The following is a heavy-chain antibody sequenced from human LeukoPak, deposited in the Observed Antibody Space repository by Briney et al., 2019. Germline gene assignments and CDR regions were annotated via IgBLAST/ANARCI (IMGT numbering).Heavy chain of an antibody. D-gene: IGHD5-18*01. V-gene: IGHV3-23*01. CDR1: GFTFSSYA. CDR2: ISGSGGST. J-gene: IGHJ4*02. Sequence: GGSLRLSCAASGFTFSSYAMSWVRQAPGKGLEWVSAISGSGGSTYYADSVKGRFTISRDNSKNTLYLQMNSLRAEDTAVYYCAKIGGGYSYGSSGYWGQGTLVTVSS. CDR3: AKIGGGYSYGSSGY.